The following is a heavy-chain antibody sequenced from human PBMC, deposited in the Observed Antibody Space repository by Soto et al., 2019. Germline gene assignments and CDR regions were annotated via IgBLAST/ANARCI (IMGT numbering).Heavy chain of an antibody. D-gene: IGHD1-7*01. CDR1: GFTFSNYG. CDR2: IWSDGSNK. Sequence: PGGSLRLSCAASGFTFSNYGMHWVRQAPGKGLEWVAVIWSDGSNKYYADSVKGRFTISRDNSKNTLYLQMNSLRAEDTAVYYCARDNWNYVSAFDIWGQGTMVTVS. V-gene: IGHV3-33*01. J-gene: IGHJ3*02. CDR3: ARDNWNYVSAFDI.